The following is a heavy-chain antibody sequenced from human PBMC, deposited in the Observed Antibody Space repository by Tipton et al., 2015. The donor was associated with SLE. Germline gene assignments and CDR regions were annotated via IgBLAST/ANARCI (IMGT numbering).Heavy chain of an antibody. Sequence: TLSLTCTVSGGSISSGDYYWSWIRQPPGKGLEWIGYIYYSGGTYYNPSLKSRVTISVDTSKNQFSLKLSSVTAADTAVYYCARGGGSGWYYFDYWGQGTLVTVSS. V-gene: IGHV4-30-4*01. CDR1: GGSISSGDYY. CDR2: IYYSGGT. D-gene: IGHD6-19*01. CDR3: ARGGGSGWYYFDY. J-gene: IGHJ4*02.